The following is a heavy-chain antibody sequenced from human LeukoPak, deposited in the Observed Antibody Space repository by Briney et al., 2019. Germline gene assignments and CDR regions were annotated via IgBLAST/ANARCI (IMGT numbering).Heavy chain of an antibody. J-gene: IGHJ4*02. Sequence: GGSLRLSCAASGFTFSSYAMSWVRQAPGKGLEWVSVISGSGGSTYYADSVKGRFTISRDSSKNTLYLQMNSLRAEDTAVYYCAKDRGYSYGPSDYWGQGTLVTVSS. CDR3: AKDRGYSYGPSDY. V-gene: IGHV3-23*01. D-gene: IGHD5-12*01. CDR1: GFTFSSYA. CDR2: ISGSGGST.